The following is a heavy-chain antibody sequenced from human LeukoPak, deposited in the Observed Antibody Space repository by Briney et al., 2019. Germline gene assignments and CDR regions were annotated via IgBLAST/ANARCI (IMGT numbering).Heavy chain of an antibody. D-gene: IGHD3-3*01. CDR2: INHKSGDT. J-gene: IGHJ4*02. Sequence: ASVKVSCKTSGYTFNDYYMHWVRQAPGQGLEWIGWINHKSGDTNYAQHFQGRVTMTRDTSTNTGYMDLSRLKSDDTAVYHCARGGGTNFGVITDWGQGALVTVSS. V-gene: IGHV1-2*02. CDR3: ARGGGTNFGVITD. CDR1: GYTFNDYY.